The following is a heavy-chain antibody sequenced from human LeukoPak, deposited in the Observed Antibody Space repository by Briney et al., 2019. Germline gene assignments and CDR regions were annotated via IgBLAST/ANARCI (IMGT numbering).Heavy chain of an antibody. CDR2: IIPIFGTA. V-gene: IGHV1-69*06. Sequence: SVKVSCKASGGTFSSYAISWVRQAPGQGLEWMGGIIPIFGTAYYAQRFQGRVTITADKSTSTAYMELSSLRSEDTAVYYCARVSPPFYYYYYMDVWGKGTTVTVSS. CDR1: GGTFSSYA. J-gene: IGHJ6*03. CDR3: ARVSPPFYYYYYMDV.